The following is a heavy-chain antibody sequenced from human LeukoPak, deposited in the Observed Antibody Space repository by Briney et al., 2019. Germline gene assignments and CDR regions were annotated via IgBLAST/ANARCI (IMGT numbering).Heavy chain of an antibody. V-gene: IGHV3-48*01. CDR2: ISSSSSTI. Sequence: GGSLRLSCAASGFTFSSYSMNWVRQAPGKGLEWVSYISSSSSTIYYADSVKGRFTISRGNAKNSLYLQMNSLRAEDTAVYYCARADYGSGSYFDYWGQGTLVTVSS. CDR3: ARADYGSGSYFDY. D-gene: IGHD3-10*01. CDR1: GFTFSSYS. J-gene: IGHJ4*02.